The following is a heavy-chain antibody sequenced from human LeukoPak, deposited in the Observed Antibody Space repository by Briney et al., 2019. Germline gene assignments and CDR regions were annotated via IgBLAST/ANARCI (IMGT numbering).Heavy chain of an antibody. D-gene: IGHD2-15*01. V-gene: IGHV3-23*01. CDR3: ATYCSGASCYSGMDV. CDR2: LNGGST. CDR1: GLTFSTYA. J-gene: IGHJ6*02. Sequence: PGGSLRLSCAASGLTFSTYATTWVRQAPGKGLEWVSILNGGSTYYADSVKGRFTISRDNSKNTLFLQMNSLRGEDTAVYYCATYCSGASCYSGMDVWGQGTTVTVYS.